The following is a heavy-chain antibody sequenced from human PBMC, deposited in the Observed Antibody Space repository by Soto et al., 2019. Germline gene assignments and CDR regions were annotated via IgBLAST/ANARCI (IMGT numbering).Heavy chain of an antibody. CDR1: GGSISSSNW. CDR3: ARNIVVVVAATNYGMDV. V-gene: IGHV4-4*02. D-gene: IGHD2-15*01. CDR2: IYHSGST. Sequence: QVQLQESGPGLVKPSGTLSLTCAVSGGSISSSNWWSWVRQPPGKGLEWIGEIYHSGSTNYNPSLKSRFTISVDKSKNQFSLKLSSVTAADTAVYYCARNIVVVVAATNYGMDVWGQGTTVTVSS. J-gene: IGHJ6*02.